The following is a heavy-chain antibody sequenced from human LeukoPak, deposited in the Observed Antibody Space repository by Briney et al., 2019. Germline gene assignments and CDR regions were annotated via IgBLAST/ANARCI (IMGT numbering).Heavy chain of an antibody. D-gene: IGHD6-19*01. Sequence: ASVKVSCKASGYTFTSYDINWVRQATGQGLEWMGWMNPNSGNTGYAQKLQGRVTMTRNTSISTAYMELSSLRSEDTAVYYCARDWHSSGWYEPDYRGQGTLVTVSS. V-gene: IGHV1-8*01. J-gene: IGHJ4*02. CDR2: MNPNSGNT. CDR3: ARDWHSSGWYEPDY. CDR1: GYTFTSYD.